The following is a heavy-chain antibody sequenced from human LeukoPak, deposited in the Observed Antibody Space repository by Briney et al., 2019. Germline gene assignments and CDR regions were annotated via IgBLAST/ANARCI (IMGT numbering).Heavy chain of an antibody. CDR1: GFTFDDYV. V-gene: IGHV3-9*01. Sequence: SLRLSCAASGFTFDDYVMHWVRQAPGRGLEWVSGISRDSANIGYADSVKGRFTISRDNAKNSLYLQMNRLTTEDTALYYCARDFCTGCNYYFYGMDVWGRGTTVTVSS. D-gene: IGHD2-2*01. CDR2: ISRDSANI. J-gene: IGHJ6*02. CDR3: ARDFCTGCNYYFYGMDV.